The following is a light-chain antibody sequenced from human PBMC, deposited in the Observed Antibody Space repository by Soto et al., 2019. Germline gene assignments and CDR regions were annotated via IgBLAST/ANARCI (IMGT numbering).Light chain of an antibody. J-gene: IGKJ2*01. CDR2: DPS. Sequence: ILLTQSPGILSLSPGQRATLSCRATQSAGDSSLAWYQQKPDRSPRHLIYDPSRSPAGTQARFSGSGSGTDFSLTISRLQPEDFAVYYCQQFNSEPFTFGRGTKLVIK. CDR3: QQFNSEPFT. V-gene: IGKV3-20*01. CDR1: QSAGDSS.